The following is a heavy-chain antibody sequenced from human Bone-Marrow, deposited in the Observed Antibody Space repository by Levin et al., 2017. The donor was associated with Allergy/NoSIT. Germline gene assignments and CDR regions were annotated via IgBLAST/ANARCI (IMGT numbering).Heavy chain of an antibody. V-gene: IGHV3-74*01. Sequence: GESLKISCAASGFTFSSYWMHWVRQAPGKGLVWVSRINSDGSSTSYADSVKGRFTISRDNAKNTLYLQMNSLRAEDTAVYYCARETVELGYCSSTSCQNAFDIWGQGTMVTVSS. J-gene: IGHJ3*02. D-gene: IGHD2-2*01. CDR3: ARETVELGYCSSTSCQNAFDI. CDR1: GFTFSSYW. CDR2: INSDGSST.